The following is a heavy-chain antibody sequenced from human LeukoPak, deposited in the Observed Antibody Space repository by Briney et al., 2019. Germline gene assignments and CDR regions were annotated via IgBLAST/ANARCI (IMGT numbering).Heavy chain of an antibody. Sequence: GGSLRLSCAASGFPFSSYWMGWVRQAPGKGLESVASIRQDGDETYYVDALKGRFTISRDNAKNLLDLQMNSLRAEDTAVYYCAKDFYYYDSSDYREGYWGQGAPVTVSS. CDR2: IRQDGDET. D-gene: IGHD3-22*01. V-gene: IGHV3-7*03. J-gene: IGHJ4*02. CDR3: AKDFYYYDSSDYREGY. CDR1: GFPFSSYW.